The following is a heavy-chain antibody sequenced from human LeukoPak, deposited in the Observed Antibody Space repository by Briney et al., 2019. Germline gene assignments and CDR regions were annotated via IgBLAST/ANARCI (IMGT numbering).Heavy chain of an antibody. V-gene: IGHV3-30*02. J-gene: IGHJ6*02. CDR2: IRYDGSNK. CDR1: GFTFSSYN. Sequence: GGSLRLSCAASGFTFSSYNMNWVRQAPGRGLEWVAFIRYDGSNKYYADSVKGRFTISRDNSKNTLYLQMNSLRAEDTAVYYCANLFSRLTYYYYGMDVWGQGTTVTVSS. CDR3: ANLFSRLTYYYYGMDV. D-gene: IGHD3-10*01.